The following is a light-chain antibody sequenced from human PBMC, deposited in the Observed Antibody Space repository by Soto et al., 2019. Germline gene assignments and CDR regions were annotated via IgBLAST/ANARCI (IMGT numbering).Light chain of an antibody. CDR2: GAS. J-gene: IGKJ3*01. V-gene: IGKV3-15*01. CDR1: QSVSSK. CDR3: QQYNNWPRT. Sequence: EIVMTQSPATLSVSPGERATLSCRASQSVSSKLGWYQQKPGQAPRLLIYGASIRATGIPARFSGSGSGTEFTLTISSLQSEDFAAYYCQQYNNWPRTFGPGTKVDIK.